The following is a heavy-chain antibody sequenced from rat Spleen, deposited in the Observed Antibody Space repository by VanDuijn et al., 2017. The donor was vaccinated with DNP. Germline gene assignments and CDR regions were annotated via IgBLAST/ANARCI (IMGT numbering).Heavy chain of an antibody. CDR3: TSPVPSGHYVMDA. CDR1: GFTFSDYY. Sequence: EVQLVESGGGLVQPGRSLRLSCAASGFTFSDYYMAWVRQAPTKALEWVASISYDGVHAYYCGSVKGRFTISRDNAKKRLYLQMASLRSEDTATYYCTSPVPSGHYVMDAWGQGTSVTVSS. V-gene: IGHV5-20*01. CDR2: ISYDGVHA. J-gene: IGHJ4*01. D-gene: IGHD4-3*01.